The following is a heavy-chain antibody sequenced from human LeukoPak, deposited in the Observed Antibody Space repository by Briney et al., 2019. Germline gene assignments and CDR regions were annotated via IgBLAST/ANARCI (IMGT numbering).Heavy chain of an antibody. Sequence: GGSLRLSCAASGFTFSSYSMNWVRQAPGKGLEWVSSISSSSSYIYYADSVKGRFTISRDNAKNSLYLQMNSLRAEDTAVYYCARDKPPDLLWFGELLYEANFDYWGQGTLVTVSS. V-gene: IGHV3-21*01. CDR1: GFTFSSYS. D-gene: IGHD3-10*01. CDR3: ARDKPPDLLWFGELLYEANFDY. J-gene: IGHJ4*02. CDR2: ISSSSSYI.